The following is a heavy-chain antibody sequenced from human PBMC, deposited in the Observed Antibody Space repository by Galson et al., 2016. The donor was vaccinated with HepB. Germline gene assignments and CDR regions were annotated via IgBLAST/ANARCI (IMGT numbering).Heavy chain of an antibody. Sequence: CAISGDSVSRNNVAWYWIRQSPSRGLEWLGRTYYSSKWYNDYALSLKSRISINADTSKNQIFLQLNSVTPDDTAVYYCAKSRKSTGGASYNSWQRLGVLGLDAFDFWGQGTLVTVSS. CDR1: GDSVSRNNVA. CDR3: AKSRKSTGGASYNSWQRLGVLGLDAFDF. D-gene: IGHD2-8*02. CDR2: TYYSSKWYN. V-gene: IGHV6-1*01. J-gene: IGHJ4*02.